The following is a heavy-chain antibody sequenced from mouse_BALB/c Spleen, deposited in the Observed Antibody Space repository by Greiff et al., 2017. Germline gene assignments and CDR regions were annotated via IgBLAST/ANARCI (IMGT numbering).Heavy chain of an antibody. V-gene: IGHV5-15*02. CDR3: ARDLFTTAGYFDV. CDR1: GFTFSDYG. CDR2: ISNLAYSI. D-gene: IGHD1-2*01. Sequence: EVMLVESGGGLVQPGGSRKLSCAASGFTFSDYGMAWVRQAPGKGPEWVAFISNLAYSIYYADTVTGRFTISRENAKNTLYLEMSSLRSEDTAMYYCARDLFTTAGYFDVWGAGTTVTVSS. J-gene: IGHJ1*01.